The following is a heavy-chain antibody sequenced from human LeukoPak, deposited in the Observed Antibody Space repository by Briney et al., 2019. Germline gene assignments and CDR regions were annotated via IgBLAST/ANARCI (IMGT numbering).Heavy chain of an antibody. V-gene: IGHV4-38-2*02. CDR1: GDSVSTGYY. J-gene: IGHJ4*02. CDR3: ARDGPWKSDC. CDR2: TSGST. Sequence: SETLSLTCTVSGDSVSTGYYWGWIRQPPGKGLEWIGSTSGSTYYNPSLKSRVTISVDTSRNQFSLKLTSVTAADTAVYYCARDGPWKSDCWGQGTLVTVSS. D-gene: IGHD1-1*01.